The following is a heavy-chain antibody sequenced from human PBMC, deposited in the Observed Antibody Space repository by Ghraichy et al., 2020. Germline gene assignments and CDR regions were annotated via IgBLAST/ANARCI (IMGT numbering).Heavy chain of an antibody. J-gene: IGHJ3*02. CDR3: AGSSWGDAFDI. V-gene: IGHV3-74*01. D-gene: IGHD6-13*01. CDR2: INRDGSST. CDR1: GFTFSNYW. Sequence: LSLTCAASGFTFSNYWMHWVRQAPGKGLVWVSRINRDGSSTSYADSVKGRFTISRDNAKDTLSLEMNSLRAEDTAVYYCAGSSWGDAFDIWGQGTMVTVSS.